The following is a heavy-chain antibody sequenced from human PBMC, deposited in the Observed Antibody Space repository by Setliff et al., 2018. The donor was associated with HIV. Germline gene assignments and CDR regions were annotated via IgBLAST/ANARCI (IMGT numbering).Heavy chain of an antibody. J-gene: IGHJ4*02. CDR2: FSYSEST. Sequence: SETLSLTCTVSGGSIRRSSYYWGWIRQPPGKGLEWIGSFSYSESTYYNPSLESRLSLSEDTSRHQFSLKLTSVTADDTGIYYCARGPPFAYWGQGLLVTVSS. CDR1: GGSIRRSSYY. CDR3: ARGPPFAY. V-gene: IGHV4-39*07.